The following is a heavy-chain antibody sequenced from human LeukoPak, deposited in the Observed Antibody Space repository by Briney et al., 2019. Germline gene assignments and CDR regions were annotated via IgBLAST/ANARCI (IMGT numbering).Heavy chain of an antibody. CDR1: GFTFSSYS. V-gene: IGHV3-48*01. Sequence: GGSLRLSCAASGFTFSSYSMNWVRQAPGKGLEWVSYISSSSTIYYADSVKGRFTISRDNAKNSLYLQMNSLRAEDTAVYYCASGPPDVWGKGTTVTVSS. CDR2: ISSSSTI. CDR3: ASGPPDV. D-gene: IGHD1-14*01. J-gene: IGHJ6*04.